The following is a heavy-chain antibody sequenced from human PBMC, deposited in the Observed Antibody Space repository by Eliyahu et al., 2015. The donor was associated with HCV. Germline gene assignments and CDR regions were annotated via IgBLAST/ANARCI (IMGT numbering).Heavy chain of an antibody. J-gene: IGHJ4*02. V-gene: IGHV4-39*01. CDR3: ARQPLHTYSSGFVDN. CDR1: GGSISGGSYY. D-gene: IGHD6-19*01. CDR2: IHYSGST. Sequence: QLQLQESGPGLVKPSETLSLTCTVXGGSISGGSYYWGXXRQPPGKGLEWVASIHYSGSTYYNPSLKSRVTISVDTSKNQISLRLSSVTAADTAVYYCARQPLHTYSSGFVDNWGQGTLVTVSS.